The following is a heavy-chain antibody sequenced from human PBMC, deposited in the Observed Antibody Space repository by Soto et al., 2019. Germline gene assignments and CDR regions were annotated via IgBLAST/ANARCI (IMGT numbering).Heavy chain of an antibody. J-gene: IGHJ6*02. CDR2: IYWDDDK. V-gene: IGHV2-5*02. D-gene: IGHD2-21*02. CDR1: GFSLSTYGVG. Sequence: QITLKESGPTLVKPTQTLTLTCTFSGFSLSTYGVGVGWIRQPPGKALEWLALIYWDDDKRYSPSLKSRPPITKHPSTTQVLLTVPNMDPVDSATYSCSHVTASWSEYGIDVWGPRSTLTLSS. CDR3: SHVTASWSEYGIDV.